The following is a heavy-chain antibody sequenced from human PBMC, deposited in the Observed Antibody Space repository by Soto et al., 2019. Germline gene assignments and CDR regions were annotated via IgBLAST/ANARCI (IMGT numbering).Heavy chain of an antibody. D-gene: IGHD2-21*02. CDR1: GGTFSSYT. CDR2: IIPILGIA. J-gene: IGHJ1*01. CDR3: GVVVVTATTFAEYFQH. V-gene: IGHV1-69*02. Sequence: QVQLVKSGAEVKKPGSSVKVSCKASGGTFSSYTISWVRQAPGQGREWMGRIIPILGIANYAQKFQGRVTITADKSTSTAYMELSSLRSEDTAVYYCGVVVVTATTFAEYFQHWGQGTLVTVSS.